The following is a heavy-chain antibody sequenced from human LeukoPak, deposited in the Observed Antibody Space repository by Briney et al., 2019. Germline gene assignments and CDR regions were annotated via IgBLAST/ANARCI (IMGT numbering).Heavy chain of an antibody. D-gene: IGHD2-8*01. CDR1: SGSIGSSSNY. Sequence: SETLSLTCTVSSGSIGSSSNYWGWIRQAPGKGLEWTANVYYSGSTFYNPSLKSRVTISVDTSKNQFSLKLRSVTAADTAIYYCARASFNVVFGNWFDPWGQGTLVTVSS. CDR2: VYYSGST. V-gene: IGHV4-39*01. J-gene: IGHJ5*02. CDR3: ARASFNVVFGNWFDP.